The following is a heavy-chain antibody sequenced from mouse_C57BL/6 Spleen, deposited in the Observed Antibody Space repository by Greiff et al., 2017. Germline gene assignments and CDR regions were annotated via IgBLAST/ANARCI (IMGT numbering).Heavy chain of an antibody. D-gene: IGHD4-1*01. J-gene: IGHJ2*01. V-gene: IGHV1-59*01. CDR1: GYTFTSYW. Sequence: VQLQQPGAELVRPGTSVKLSCKASGYTFTSYWMHWVKQRPGQGLEWIGVIDPSDSYTNYNQKFKGKATLTVDTSSSTAYMQLSSLTSEDSAVYYCARGLTGTTSCFDYWGQGTTLTVSS. CDR2: IDPSDSYT. CDR3: ARGLTGTTSCFDY.